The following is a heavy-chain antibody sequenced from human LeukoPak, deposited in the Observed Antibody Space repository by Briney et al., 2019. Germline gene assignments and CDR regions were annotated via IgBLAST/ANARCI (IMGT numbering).Heavy chain of an antibody. V-gene: IGHV3-33*01. CDR3: ARDALDTAMVMGSHSFAY. CDR1: GFTFSSYG. J-gene: IGHJ4*02. Sequence: GRSLRLSCAASGFTFSSYGMHWVRQAPGKGLEWGAGIWYDGSNKYYADSVKGRFTISRDNSKTTLYLQMNSLRAEDTAVYYCARDALDTAMVMGSHSFAYWGQGTLVTVSS. CDR2: IWYDGSNK. D-gene: IGHD5-18*01.